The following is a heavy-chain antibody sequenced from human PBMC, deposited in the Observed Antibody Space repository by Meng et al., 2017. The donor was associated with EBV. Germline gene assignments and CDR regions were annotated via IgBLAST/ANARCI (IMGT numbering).Heavy chain of an antibody. CDR1: GFTFSNYG. CDR3: AKDLSGRFDP. CDR2: IPSDASHNK. Sequence: GQLVESGGGLVQPGGSLRLSCAASGFTFSNYGFHWVRQAPGKGPEWVAIIPSDASHNKYYADSVKGRFTISRDNSKNTLYLQMNSLRTEDTAVYYCAKDLSGRFDPWGQGTLVTVSS. J-gene: IGHJ5*02. V-gene: IGHV3-30*18. D-gene: IGHD1-14*01.